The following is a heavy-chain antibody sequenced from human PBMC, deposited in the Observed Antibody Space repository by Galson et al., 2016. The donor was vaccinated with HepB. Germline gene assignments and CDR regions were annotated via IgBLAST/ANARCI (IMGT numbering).Heavy chain of an antibody. CDR2: IKQDGSAK. CDR3: ARDLGDGSHFTFDL. D-gene: IGHD1-26*01. CDR1: GFTMSDHY. V-gene: IGHV3-7*01. J-gene: IGHJ4*02. Sequence: SLRLSCAASGFTMSDHYMDWVRQAPGKGLEWVANIKQDGSAKYYGDSVKGRFTISRDNAKNSLYLQMHSLRAEDTAVYYCARDLGDGSHFTFDLWGQGTLVTVSS.